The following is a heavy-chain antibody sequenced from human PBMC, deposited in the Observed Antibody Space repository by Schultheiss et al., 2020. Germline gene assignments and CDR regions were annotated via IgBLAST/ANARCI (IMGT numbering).Heavy chain of an antibody. CDR2: ISYDGSNK. D-gene: IGHD3-22*01. CDR1: GFTFSSYG. CDR3: AKDFRGTWITMIDPSFDI. Sequence: GGSLRLSCAASGFTFSSYGMHWVRQAPGKGLEWVAVISYDGSNKYYADSVKGRFTISRDNSKNTLYLQMNSLRAEDTAVYYCAKDFRGTWITMIDPSFDIWGQGTMVTVSS. J-gene: IGHJ3*02. V-gene: IGHV3-30*18.